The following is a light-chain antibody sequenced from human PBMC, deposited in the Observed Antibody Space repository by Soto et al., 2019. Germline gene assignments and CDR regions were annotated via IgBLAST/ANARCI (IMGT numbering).Light chain of an antibody. CDR2: AAS. CDR1: QGIRNF. V-gene: IGKV1-27*01. J-gene: IGKJ3*01. Sequence: DIQMTQSPTSLSASVGDRVTITCRARQGIRNFVAWYQQKPGKAPKLLIYAASTLQSGVPSRFSGSGSGTDFTLTLNILQPEEVATYSSQKYSSFPVFVPGTKVEIK. CDR3: QKYSSFPV.